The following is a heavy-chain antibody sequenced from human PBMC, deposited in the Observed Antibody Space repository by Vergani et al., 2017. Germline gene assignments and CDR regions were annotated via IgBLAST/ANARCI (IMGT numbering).Heavy chain of an antibody. CDR2: ISGSGGST. CDR1: GFTFSSYA. CDR3: AKDRYRIAAAGYDY. D-gene: IGHD6-13*01. Sequence: EVQLLESGGGLVQPGGSLRLSCAASGFTFSSYAMSWVRQAPGKGLEWVSAISGSGGSTYYADSVKARFTISRDNSKNTLYLQTNSLRAEDMAVYYWAKDRYRIAAAGYDYWGQGTLVTVSS. J-gene: IGHJ4*02. V-gene: IGHV3-23*01.